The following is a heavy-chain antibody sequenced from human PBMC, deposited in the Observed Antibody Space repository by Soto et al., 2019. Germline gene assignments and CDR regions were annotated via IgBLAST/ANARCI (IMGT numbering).Heavy chain of an antibody. J-gene: IGHJ4*02. V-gene: IGHV3-23*01. D-gene: IGHD1-26*01. CDR1: GFTFSNYA. CDR3: VKDLVVGVNIDDY. Sequence: GGSLRLSCAASGFTFSNYAMNWVRQAPGKGLEWVSGISHSGDSTYYADSVKGRFTISRDNSKNTLYLQMNSLRAEDTAVYYCVKDLVVGVNIDDYWGQGILVTVSS. CDR2: ISHSGDST.